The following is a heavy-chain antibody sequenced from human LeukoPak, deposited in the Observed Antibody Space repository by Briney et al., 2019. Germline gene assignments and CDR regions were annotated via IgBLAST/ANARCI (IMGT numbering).Heavy chain of an antibody. CDR2: VHSDGSIT. CDR1: GFTFGNYW. V-gene: IGHV3-74*01. J-gene: IGHJ3*01. Sequence: GGSLRLPCAASGFTFGNYWINWVRQAPGKGLVWVSRVHSDGSITNYADSVKGRFSISRDSAKNTLYLQMSSLRSEDTAVYYCAREQEDCAGTTCYRAFDVWGQGTMVTVSS. CDR3: AREQEDCAGTTCYRAFDV. D-gene: IGHD2-2*01.